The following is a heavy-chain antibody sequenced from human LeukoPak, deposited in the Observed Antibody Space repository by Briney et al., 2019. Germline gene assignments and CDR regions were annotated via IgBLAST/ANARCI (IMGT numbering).Heavy chain of an antibody. Sequence: PGGSLRLSCAASGFSFSGYWMSWVRQAPGKGLEWVANIKQDGSEKYYVDSVKGRFTISRDNAKNSVYLQVNSLRAEDTAVYYCARERRFAFWGQGTLVTVSS. CDR3: ARERRFAF. D-gene: IGHD3-10*01. CDR1: GFSFSGYW. CDR2: IKQDGSEK. J-gene: IGHJ4*02. V-gene: IGHV3-7*01.